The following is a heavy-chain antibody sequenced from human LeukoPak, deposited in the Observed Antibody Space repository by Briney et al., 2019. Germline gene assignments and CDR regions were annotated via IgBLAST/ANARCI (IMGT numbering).Heavy chain of an antibody. CDR1: GFTFSNYE. D-gene: IGHD1-1*01. CDR3: ARDSGSGTTGNEFDY. V-gene: IGHV3-48*03. CDR2: ISESGSLI. Sequence: GGSLRLSCAASGFTFSNYEMNWVRQAPGKGLEWVAYISESGSLIYYADSVTGRFTISRDNSKNSLFLQMSSLRAEDTAVYYCARDSGSGTTGNEFDYWGQGTLVSVSS. J-gene: IGHJ4*02.